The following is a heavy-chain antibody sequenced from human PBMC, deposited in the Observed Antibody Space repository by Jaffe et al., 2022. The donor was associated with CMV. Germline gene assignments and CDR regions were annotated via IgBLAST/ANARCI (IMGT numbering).Heavy chain of an antibody. D-gene: IGHD3-22*01. CDR3: ARGSSGYWGYFDY. CDR2: IYYSGST. CDR1: GDSISSYF. J-gene: IGHJ4*02. Sequence: QVQLQESGPGLVKPSETLSLTCTVSGDSISSYFWSWIRQPPGKGLEWIGYIYYSGSTDYNPSLKSRVTMSVDTSKNQFSLKLNSVTAADTAVYYCARGSSGYWGYFDYWGQGTLVTVSS. V-gene: IGHV4-59*01.